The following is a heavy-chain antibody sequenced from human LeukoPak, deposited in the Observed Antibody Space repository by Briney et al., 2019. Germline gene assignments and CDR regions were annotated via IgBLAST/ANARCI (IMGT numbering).Heavy chain of an antibody. J-gene: IGHJ6*02. CDR2: FIPMVGVE. V-gene: IGHV1-69*04. CDR1: GGTFSRNA. CDR3: ARVQAVGVPVAIDAYYSYGMDV. Sequence: SVKVSCKASGGTFSRNAINWVRQAPGQGLEWMGRFIPMVGVETYAQSFQGRVTITADRSTSTAYMELSSLRSEDTAVYYCARVQAVGVPVAIDAYYSYGMDVWGQGTAVTVSS. D-gene: IGHD2-15*01.